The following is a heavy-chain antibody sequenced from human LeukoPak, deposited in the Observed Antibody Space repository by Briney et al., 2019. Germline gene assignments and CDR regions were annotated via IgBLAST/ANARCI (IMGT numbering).Heavy chain of an antibody. D-gene: IGHD5-24*01. CDR2: ISGSGGST. CDR1: GFTFSRYA. Sequence: GGSLRLSCAASGFTFSRYAMSWVRQAPGKGLEWVSAISGSGGSTYYADSVKGRFTISRDNSKNTLYLQMNSLRAEDTAVYYCAKESGGGRATILRGSDPHFDYWGQGTLVTVSS. V-gene: IGHV3-23*01. CDR3: AKESGGGRATILRGSDPHFDY. J-gene: IGHJ4*02.